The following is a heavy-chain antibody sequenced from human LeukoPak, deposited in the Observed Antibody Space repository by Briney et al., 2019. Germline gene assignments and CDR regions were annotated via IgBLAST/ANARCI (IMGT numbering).Heavy chain of an antibody. CDR1: GFTFNNYA. CDR2: ISDNGDST. Sequence: GGSLRLFCAAAGFTFNNYAMGWVRQAPGKGLEWVSSISDNGDSTYYADSVKGRFTISRDNSKNTLYLQMNSLRAEDTAIFYCGKENIGSHVFYCAQWAQGTLVTVSS. V-gene: IGHV3-23*01. J-gene: IGHJ4*02. CDR3: GKENIGSHVFYCAQ. D-gene: IGHD1-26*01.